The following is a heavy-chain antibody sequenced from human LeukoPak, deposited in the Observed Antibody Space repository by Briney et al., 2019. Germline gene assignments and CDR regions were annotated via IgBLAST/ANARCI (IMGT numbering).Heavy chain of an antibody. CDR2: ISGDGGST. D-gene: IGHD1-26*01. CDR1: GFTFDDYA. J-gene: IGHJ3*02. V-gene: IGHV3-43*02. CDR3: AKDIGWELHDAFDI. Sequence: TGGSLRLSCAASGFTFDDYAMHWVRQAPGKGLEWVSFISGDGGSTYYADSVKGRFTISRDNSKNSLYLQMNSLRTEDTALYYCAKDIGWELHDAFDIWGQGTMVTVSS.